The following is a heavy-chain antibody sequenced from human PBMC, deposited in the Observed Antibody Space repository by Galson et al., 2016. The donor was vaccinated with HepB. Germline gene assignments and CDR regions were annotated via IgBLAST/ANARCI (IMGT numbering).Heavy chain of an antibody. D-gene: IGHD6-13*01. Sequence: SLRLSCAASGFSFISHGMHWVRQAPGKGLEWVAVIWYDGSKKYYADSVKGRFTISRDNSKNILYLEMNSLRVEDKAVYYCGRDWGGGAALGTVGWCDPWGQGALVTGSS. J-gene: IGHJ5*02. V-gene: IGHV3-33*01. CDR3: GRDWGGGAALGTVGWCDP. CDR2: IWYDGSKK. CDR1: GFSFISHG.